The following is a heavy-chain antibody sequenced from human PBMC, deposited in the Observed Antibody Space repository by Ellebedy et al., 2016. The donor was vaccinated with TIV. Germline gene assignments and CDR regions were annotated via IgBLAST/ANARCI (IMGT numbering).Heavy chain of an antibody. CDR3: ARTMTTVTEPFDY. CDR1: GGSISSGDYY. V-gene: IGHV4-30-4*02. J-gene: IGHJ4*02. CDR2: IYYSGST. D-gene: IGHD4-17*01. Sequence: MPSETLSLTCTVSGGSISSGDYYWSWIRPPPGKGLEWIGYIYYSGSTYYNPSLKSRVTISVDTSKNQFSLKLSSVTAADTAVYYCARTMTTVTEPFDYWGQGTLVTVSS.